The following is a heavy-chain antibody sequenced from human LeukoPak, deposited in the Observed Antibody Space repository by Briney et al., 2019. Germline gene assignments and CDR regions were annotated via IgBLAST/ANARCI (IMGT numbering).Heavy chain of an antibody. CDR1: GCTFTGYY. D-gene: IGHD7-27*01. CDR2: INPNSGGT. J-gene: IGHJ6*03. CDR3: ARDLSVNWGFEYYYYMDV. V-gene: IGHV1-2*02. Sequence: ASVKVSCKASGCTFTGYYMHWVRQAPGQGLEWMGWINPNSGGTNYAQKVQGRVTMTRDTSISTAYMELSRLRSDDTAVYYCARDLSVNWGFEYYYYMDVWGKGTTVTVS.